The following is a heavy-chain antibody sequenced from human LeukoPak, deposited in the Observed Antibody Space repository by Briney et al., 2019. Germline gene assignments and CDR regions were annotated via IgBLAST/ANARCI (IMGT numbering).Heavy chain of an antibody. D-gene: IGHD2-21*02. CDR3: ARGGYCGGDCYFYY. CDR1: GGPISSSSYY. Sequence: ETLSLTFTVSGGPISSSSYYWGWIRQPPGKGLERIGSIYRSGSSYYDPSLKSRVTISVDTSKNQFSLKLSSVTAADTVVYYCARGGYCGGDCYFYYWGQGTLVTVSS. V-gene: IGHV4-39*07. CDR2: IYRSGSS. J-gene: IGHJ4*02.